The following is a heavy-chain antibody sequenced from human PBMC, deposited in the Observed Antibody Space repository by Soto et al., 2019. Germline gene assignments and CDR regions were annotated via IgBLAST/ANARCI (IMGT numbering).Heavy chain of an antibody. CDR3: ARGRYGDY. Sequence: QVHLVQSGAEVKKSGASVKVSCKGSGYDFTTYGITWVRQAPGQVLEWMAWISAHNGNTDYAKKLQGRVTVTRDTSPSTADMELRSLISDDTAVYYCARGRYGDYWGQGALVAVSS. D-gene: IGHD1-1*01. CDR2: ISAHNGNT. V-gene: IGHV1-18*01. CDR1: GYDFTTYG. J-gene: IGHJ4*02.